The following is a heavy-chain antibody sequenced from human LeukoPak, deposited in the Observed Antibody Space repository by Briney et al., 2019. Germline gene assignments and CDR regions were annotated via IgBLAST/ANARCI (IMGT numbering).Heavy chain of an antibody. D-gene: IGHD1-1*01. Sequence: ASVKVSCKASGYTFTSYGISWVRQAPGQGLEWMGWISAYNGNTNYAQKLQGRVTMTTDTSASTAYMELSSLRSEDTAVYYCAREEASGTDAFDIWGQGTMVTVSS. CDR3: AREEASGTDAFDI. CDR2: ISAYNGNT. J-gene: IGHJ3*02. CDR1: GYTFTSYG. V-gene: IGHV1-18*01.